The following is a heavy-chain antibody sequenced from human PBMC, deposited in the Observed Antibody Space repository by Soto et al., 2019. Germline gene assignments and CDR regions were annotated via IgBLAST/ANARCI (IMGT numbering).Heavy chain of an antibody. D-gene: IGHD2-15*01. J-gene: IGHJ5*02. CDR2: IYYSGST. CDR1: GGSISSYY. Sequence: PSETLSLTCTVSGGSISSYYWSWIRQPPAKGLEWIGYIYYSGSTNYNPSLKSRVTISVDTPKNQFSLKLSSVTAADTAVYYCARWGYCSGGSCQSYNWFDPWGQGTLVTVSS. V-gene: IGHV4-59*01. CDR3: ARWGYCSGGSCQSYNWFDP.